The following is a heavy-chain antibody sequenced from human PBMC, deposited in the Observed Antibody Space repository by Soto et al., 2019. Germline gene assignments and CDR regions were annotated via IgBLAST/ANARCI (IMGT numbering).Heavy chain of an antibody. CDR2: IKQDGSEK. D-gene: IGHD5-12*01. CDR3: ARVGDGYNLFYYYYGMDV. Sequence: GSLRLSCAASGFTFSSYWMSWVRQAPGKGLEWVANIKQDGSEKYYVDSVKGRFTISRDNAKNSLYLQMNSLRAEDTAVYYCARVGDGYNLFYYYYGMDVWGQGTTVTVSS. V-gene: IGHV3-7*03. J-gene: IGHJ6*02. CDR1: GFTFSSYW.